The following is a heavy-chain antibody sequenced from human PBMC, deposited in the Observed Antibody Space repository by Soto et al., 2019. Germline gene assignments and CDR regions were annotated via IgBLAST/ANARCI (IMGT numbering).Heavy chain of an antibody. CDR1: GFTFCSYA. V-gene: IGHV3-30-3*01. D-gene: IGHD3-22*01. J-gene: IGHJ4*02. CDR3: ARDDYDSSGYTIDY. Sequence: QVQLVESGGGVVQPGRSLRLSCAASGFTFCSYAMHWVRQAPGKGLEWVAVISYDGSNKYYADSVKGRFTISRDNSKNTLYLQMNSLRAEDTAVYYCARDDYDSSGYTIDYWGQGTLVTVSS. CDR2: ISYDGSNK.